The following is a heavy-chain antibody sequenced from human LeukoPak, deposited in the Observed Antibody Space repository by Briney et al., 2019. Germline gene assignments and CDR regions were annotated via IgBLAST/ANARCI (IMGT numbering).Heavy chain of an antibody. V-gene: IGHV1-46*01. CDR1: GYTFTSYY. D-gene: IGHD4-23*01. CDR3: AKDLRWDHPGFDP. Sequence: ASVKVSCKASGYTFTSYYIHWVRQAPGQGLEWMGIINPGGGSTSYAQKFQDRVTMTRDTSTSTVYMELSSLRSEDTAVYYYAKDLRWDHPGFDPWGQGTLVTVSS. CDR2: INPGGGST. J-gene: IGHJ5*02.